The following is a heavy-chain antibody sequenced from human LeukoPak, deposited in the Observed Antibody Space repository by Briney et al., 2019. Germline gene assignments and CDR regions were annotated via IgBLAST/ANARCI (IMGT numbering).Heavy chain of an antibody. Sequence: GRSLRLSCAASGFTFSSYAMHWVRQAPGKGLEWVAVISYDGSNKYYADSVKGRFTISRDNSKNTLYLQMNSLRAEDTAVYYCARAHSIVGATTGDYWGQGALVTVSS. CDR3: ARAHSIVGATTGDY. V-gene: IGHV3-30-3*01. J-gene: IGHJ4*02. CDR1: GFTFSSYA. CDR2: ISYDGSNK. D-gene: IGHD1-26*01.